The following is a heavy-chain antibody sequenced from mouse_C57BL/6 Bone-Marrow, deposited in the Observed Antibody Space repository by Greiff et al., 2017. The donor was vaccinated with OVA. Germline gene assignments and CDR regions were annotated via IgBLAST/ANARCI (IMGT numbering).Heavy chain of an antibody. D-gene: IGHD1-1*01. CDR3: ARLLLLRPYAMDY. CDR2: ISGGGGNT. V-gene: IGHV5-9*01. CDR1: GFTFSSYT. J-gene: IGHJ4*01. Sequence: DVMLVESGGGLVKPGGSLKLSCAASGFTFSSYTMSWVRQTPEKRLEWVATISGGGGNTYYPDSVTGRFTISRDNAKNTLYLQMSSLRSEDTALYYCARLLLLRPYAMDYWGQGTSVTVSS.